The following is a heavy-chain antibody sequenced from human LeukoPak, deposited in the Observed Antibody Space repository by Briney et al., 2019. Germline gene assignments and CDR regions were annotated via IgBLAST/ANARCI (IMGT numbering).Heavy chain of an antibody. V-gene: IGHV1-69*13. CDR3: ARAARTRYCSSTSCSLDAFDI. CDR1: GGTFSSYA. J-gene: IGHJ3*02. D-gene: IGHD2-2*01. Sequence: SVKVSCKASGGTFSSYAISWVRQAPGQGLEWMGGIIPIFGTANYAQKFQGRVTITADESTSTAYMELSSLRSEDTAVYYCARAARTRYCSSTSCSLDAFDIWGQGTMVTVSS. CDR2: IIPIFGTA.